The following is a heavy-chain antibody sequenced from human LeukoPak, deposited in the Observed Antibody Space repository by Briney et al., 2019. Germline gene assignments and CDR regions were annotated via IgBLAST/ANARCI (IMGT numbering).Heavy chain of an antibody. CDR2: ISISDSTI. CDR3: ARGRYLGAMFQDH. J-gene: IGHJ4*02. V-gene: IGHV3-48*04. D-gene: IGHD3-10*02. Sequence: PGGSLRLSCAASGFAFSSYSMNWVRQTPGAGLEWISYISISDSTIYYADSVKGRFTISRDNAKNSLYLQMNNLRVEDTALYYCARGRYLGAMFQDHWGQGTLVTVSS. CDR1: GFAFSSYS.